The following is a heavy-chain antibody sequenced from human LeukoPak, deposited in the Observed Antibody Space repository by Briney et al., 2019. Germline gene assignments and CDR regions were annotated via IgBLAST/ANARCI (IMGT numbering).Heavy chain of an antibody. J-gene: IGHJ4*02. Sequence: GGSLRLSCAASGFTFRNYAMSWVRQAPGKGLEWVSGITGSGGSTSYADSVKGRFTISRDNSKNTLYLQMNSLRAEDTAVYYCAKASQYCSSTSCYLYFDYWGQGTLVTVSS. CDR3: AKASQYCSSTSCYLYFDY. D-gene: IGHD2-2*01. V-gene: IGHV3-23*01. CDR1: GFTFRNYA. CDR2: ITGSGGST.